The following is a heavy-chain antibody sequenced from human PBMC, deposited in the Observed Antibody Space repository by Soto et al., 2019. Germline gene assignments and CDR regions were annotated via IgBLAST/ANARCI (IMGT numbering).Heavy chain of an antibody. J-gene: IGHJ6*03. V-gene: IGHV6-1*01. CDR3: ARGTMVREKYYYYYYMDF. Sequence: SQTLSLTCVISGDSVSSNSAAWNWIRQSPSRGLEWLGRTYYRSKWYNDYAVSVKSRITINPDTSKNQFSLQLNSVTPEDTAVYYCARGTMVREKYYYYYYMDFWGKGTTVTVSS. CDR2: TYYRSKWYN. CDR1: GDSVSSNSAA. D-gene: IGHD3-10*01.